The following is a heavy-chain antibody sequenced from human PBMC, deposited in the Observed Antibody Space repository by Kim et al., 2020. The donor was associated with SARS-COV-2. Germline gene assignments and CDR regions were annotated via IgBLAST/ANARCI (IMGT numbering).Heavy chain of an antibody. CDR3: ARDKGLGAYFYGMDV. J-gene: IGHJ6*02. Sequence: GSLRLSCAASGFTFSDYAMHWVRPAPGKGLVWVALISYDGSSKYYADSVQGRFTVPRDNAENTLNLQMNSLRAEDTALYFCARDKGLGAYFYGMDVWGRGTMVTVSS. CDR2: ISYDGSSK. V-gene: IGHV3-30-3*01. D-gene: IGHD1-26*01. CDR1: GFTFSDYA.